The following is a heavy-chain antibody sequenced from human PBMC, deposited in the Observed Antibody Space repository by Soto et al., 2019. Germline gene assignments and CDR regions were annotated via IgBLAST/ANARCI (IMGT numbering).Heavy chain of an antibody. V-gene: IGHV4-59*01. J-gene: IGHJ5*02. CDR3: ARDYYYDSSGYYLSSNWFDP. CDR1: GGSIGSYY. D-gene: IGHD3-22*01. CDR2: IYYSGST. Sequence: PSDTIYVTSPVSGGSIGSYYWSWIMKRPGKGLDWIGYIYYSGSTNYNPSLKSRVTISVDTSKNQFSLKLSSVTAADTAVYYCARDYYYDSSGYYLSSNWFDPWGQGNLVTASS.